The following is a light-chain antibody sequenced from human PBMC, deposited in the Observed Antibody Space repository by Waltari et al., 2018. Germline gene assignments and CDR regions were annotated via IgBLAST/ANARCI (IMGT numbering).Light chain of an antibody. CDR2: EVN. Sequence: QSARTQPASVSGSPGHSVTISCTGSSRDVGNDNLVSWYHTHPCKAPNLIIFEVNKRPSGISNRFSGSKSGNTAALTISGLQPEDEADYYCCSYAGSRNMICGGGTKLTVL. CDR1: SRDVGNDNL. J-gene: IGLJ2*01. V-gene: IGLV2-23*02. CDR3: CSYAGSRNMI.